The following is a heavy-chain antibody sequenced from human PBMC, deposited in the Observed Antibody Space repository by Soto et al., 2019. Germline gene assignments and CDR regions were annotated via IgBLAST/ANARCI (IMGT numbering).Heavy chain of an antibody. CDR1: GDSVSRNTGA. CDR2: TFYRSKWYN. D-gene: IGHD3-3*01. V-gene: IGHV6-1*01. Sequence: SQTLSLTCAISGDSVSRNTGAWNWIRQSPSRGLEWLGRTFYRSKWYNDYAPSMKGRVTINPDPSKNQFSLQLNSVTPEDTAVYYCARAGTNNFGLVPHFDFWAQGTLVTVSS. CDR3: ARAGTNNFGLVPHFDF. J-gene: IGHJ4*02.